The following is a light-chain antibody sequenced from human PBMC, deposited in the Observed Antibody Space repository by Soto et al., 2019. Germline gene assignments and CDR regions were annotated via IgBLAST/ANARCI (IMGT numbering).Light chain of an antibody. J-gene: IGKJ5*01. CDR1: QSVTSSY. V-gene: IGKV3-20*01. CDR3: QQYVSPPIT. Sequence: ENVLTQSPGTLSLSPGERATLSCRASQSVTSSYLAWYQQKPGQAPRLLIYSASSRATGVPDRFSGSGSATDFTLTISRVEPEDFAVYYCQQYVSPPITFGQGTRLEIK. CDR2: SAS.